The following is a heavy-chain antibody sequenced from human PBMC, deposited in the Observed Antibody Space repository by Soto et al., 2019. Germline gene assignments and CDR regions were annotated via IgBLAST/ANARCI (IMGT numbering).Heavy chain of an antibody. CDR1: GGSISSYY. CDR2: IYTSGST. CDR3: ASTTYYYDSSGYYYVGY. J-gene: IGHJ4*02. D-gene: IGHD3-22*01. Sequence: SETLSLTCTVSGGSISSYYWSWIRQPAGKGLEWIGRIYTSGSTNYNPSLKSRVTMSVDASKNQFSLKLSSVTAADTAVYYCASTTYYYDSSGYYYVGYWGQGTLVTVSS. V-gene: IGHV4-4*07.